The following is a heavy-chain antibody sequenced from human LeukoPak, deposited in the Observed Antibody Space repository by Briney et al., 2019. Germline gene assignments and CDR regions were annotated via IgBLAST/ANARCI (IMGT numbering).Heavy chain of an antibody. Sequence: PSETLSLTCAVYGGSFGGYYWSWIRQPPGKGLEWIGEINHSGSTNYNPSLKSRVTISVDTSKNQFSLKLSSVTAADTAVYYCARAVCSGGSFYRRTPFDYWGQGTLVTVSS. CDR3: ARAVCSGGSFYRRTPFDY. CDR2: INHSGST. V-gene: IGHV4-34*01. CDR1: GGSFGGYY. J-gene: IGHJ4*02. D-gene: IGHD2-15*01.